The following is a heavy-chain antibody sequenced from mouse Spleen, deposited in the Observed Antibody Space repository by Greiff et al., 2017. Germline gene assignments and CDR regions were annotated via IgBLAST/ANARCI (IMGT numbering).Heavy chain of an antibody. CDR3: ARTTTALFDY. J-gene: IGHJ2*01. V-gene: IGHV1-19*01. CDR2: INPYNGGT. D-gene: IGHD1-2*01. CDR1: GYTFTDYY. Sequence: QLQQSGPVLVKPGASVKMSCKASGYTFTDYYMNWVKQSHGKSLEWIGVINPYNGGTSYNQKFKGKATLTVDKSSSTAYMELNSLTSEDSAVYYCARTTTALFDYWGQGTTLTVSS.